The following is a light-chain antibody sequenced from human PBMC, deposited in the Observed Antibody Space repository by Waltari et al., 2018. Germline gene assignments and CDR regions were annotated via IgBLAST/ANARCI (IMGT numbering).Light chain of an antibody. J-gene: IGLJ2*01. CDR3: SSYTSVNTR. CDR2: DVA. Sequence: QSALTQPASISGSPGQSITISCTGTSSDVDGFNFVSWYQQYPGKAPKLIIYDVANRPSGVSHRFSGSRSGNTASLTISGLQAEDEADYYCSSYTSVNTRFGGGTKLTVL. V-gene: IGLV2-14*03. CDR1: SSDVDGFNF.